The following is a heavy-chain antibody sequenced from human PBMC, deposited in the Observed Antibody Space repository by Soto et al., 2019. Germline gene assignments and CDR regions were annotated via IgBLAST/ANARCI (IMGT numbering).Heavy chain of an antibody. J-gene: IGHJ4*02. D-gene: IGHD6-19*01. CDR2: ISGRGGRA. CDR3: AKDRSQGPVDGTSDFDY. CDR1: GFSFSSYA. Sequence: GGSLRLSCAASGFSFSSYALNWVRQAPGKGLEWVSTISGRGGRAYYADSVKGRFTISRDNSKNALYLQLDSLRAEDTAVYYCAKDRSQGPVDGTSDFDYWGQGTLVTVSS. V-gene: IGHV3-23*01.